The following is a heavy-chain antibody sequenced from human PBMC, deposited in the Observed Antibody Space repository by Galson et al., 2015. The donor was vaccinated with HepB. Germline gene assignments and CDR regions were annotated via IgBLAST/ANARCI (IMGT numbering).Heavy chain of an antibody. CDR2: IFNSGSS. J-gene: IGHJ4*02. Sequence: LSLTCTVSGGSVSSGGYSWSWVRQPPGKGLEWIAYIFNSGSSYYNPSLKSRVAVSVDRSTNQFFLKVNSVTAADTAIYYCARRGYCSGGTCRPPLDYWGQGTQVTVSS. D-gene: IGHD2-15*01. CDR1: GGSVSSGGYS. CDR3: ARRGYCSGGTCRPPLDY. V-gene: IGHV4-30-2*01.